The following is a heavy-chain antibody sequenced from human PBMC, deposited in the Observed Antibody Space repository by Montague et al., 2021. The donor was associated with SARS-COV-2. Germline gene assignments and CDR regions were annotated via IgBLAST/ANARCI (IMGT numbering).Heavy chain of an antibody. D-gene: IGHD4-23*01. J-gene: IGHJ3*02. CDR3: VRDHPYGGPRGAYDI. Sequence: SETLSLTCTVSGGSITGYYWSWLRRSPGKGLELIAYIYDGGGVNYNPSLGSRVTISTDTSKNQLSLKVNSVTAADTAVYYCVRDHPYGGPRGAYDIWGQGTVVTVSS. CDR1: GGSITGYY. CDR2: IYDGGGV. V-gene: IGHV4-59*01.